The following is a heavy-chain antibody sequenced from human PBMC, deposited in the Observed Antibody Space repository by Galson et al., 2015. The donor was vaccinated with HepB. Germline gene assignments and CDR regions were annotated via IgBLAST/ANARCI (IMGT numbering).Heavy chain of an antibody. CDR3: ARGGPKIPPDYYWYYMDV. CDR1: GFTFSSYW. Sequence: SLRLSCAASGFTFSSYWMPWVRQAPGRGLVWVSGIKSDGSEARYADSVRGRVTISRESAKNTLYLQMNGLRGEDTAVYFCARGGPKIPPDYYWYYMDVWGKGTTVTVSS. V-gene: IGHV3-74*01. CDR2: IKSDGSEA. J-gene: IGHJ6*03.